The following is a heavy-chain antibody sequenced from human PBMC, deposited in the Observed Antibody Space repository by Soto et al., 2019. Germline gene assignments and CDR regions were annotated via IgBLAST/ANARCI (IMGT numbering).Heavy chain of an antibody. Sequence: ASVKVSCKATGYTFGGYYIRWVRQAPGQGLEWMGWINPNSGGTNYAQKFQGWVTMTRDTSISTAYMELSLRSDDTAVYYCAREGRADYSDSSGYSNWFDPWGQGTLVTVSS. CDR1: GYTFGGYY. CDR2: INPNSGGT. D-gene: IGHD3-22*01. J-gene: IGHJ5*02. V-gene: IGHV1-2*04. CDR3: AREGRADYSDSSGYSNWFDP.